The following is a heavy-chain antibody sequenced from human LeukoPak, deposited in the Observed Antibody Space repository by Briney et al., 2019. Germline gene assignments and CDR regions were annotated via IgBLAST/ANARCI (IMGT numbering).Heavy chain of an antibody. CDR2: IWYDGSNK. CDR3: ARDRLLWFGESDAFDI. V-gene: IGHV3-33*01. Sequence: GGSLRLSCAASGFTFSSYGMHWARQAPGKGLEWVAVIWYDGSNKYYADSVKGRFTISRDNSKNTLYLQMNSLRAEDTAVYYCARDRLLWFGESDAFDIWGQGTMVTVSS. CDR1: GFTFSSYG. J-gene: IGHJ3*02. D-gene: IGHD3-10*01.